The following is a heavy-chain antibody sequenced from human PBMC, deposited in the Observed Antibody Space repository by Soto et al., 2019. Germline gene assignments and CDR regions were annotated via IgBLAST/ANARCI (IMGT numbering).Heavy chain of an antibody. D-gene: IGHD5-12*01. CDR1: GGSISSSSYY. CDR3: ARRLVATGGFDY. J-gene: IGHJ4*02. V-gene: IGHV4-39*01. Sequence: SETLSLTCTVSGGSISSSSYYWGWIRQPPGKGLEWIGSIYYSGSTYYNPSLKSRVTISVDTSKNQFSLKLSSVTAADTAVDYCARRLVATGGFDYWGQGTLVTVSS. CDR2: IYYSGST.